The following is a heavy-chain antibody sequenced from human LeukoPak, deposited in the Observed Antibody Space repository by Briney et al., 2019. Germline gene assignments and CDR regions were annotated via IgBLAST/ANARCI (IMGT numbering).Heavy chain of an antibody. CDR1: GFTFSTYG. V-gene: IGHV3-33*01. D-gene: IGHD3-10*01. J-gene: IGHJ4*02. CDR3: ARDRGGSKYFDS. CDR2: ICSDGSNK. Sequence: GRSLRLSCAASGFTFSTYGMHWVRQAPGKGLEWVAVICSDGSNKFYADSVKGRFTISRDNSKNTLFLQMNSLRAEDTALYSCARDRGGSKYFDSWGQGTLVNVSA.